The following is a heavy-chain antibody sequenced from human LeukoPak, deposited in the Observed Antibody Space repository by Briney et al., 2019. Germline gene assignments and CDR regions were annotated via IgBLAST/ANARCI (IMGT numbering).Heavy chain of an antibody. J-gene: IGHJ4*02. V-gene: IGHV1-2*02. Sequence: GASVKVSCKKSGYTFTGYYIHWVRQAPEQGLEWVGWINPHGGGTNYAQRFQGRVTMTRDTSISSAYMELSGLRSDDTAVFYCARQFNAYFDCWGQGTLVTVSS. CDR3: ARQFNAYFDC. CDR1: GYTFTGYY. CDR2: INPHGGGT.